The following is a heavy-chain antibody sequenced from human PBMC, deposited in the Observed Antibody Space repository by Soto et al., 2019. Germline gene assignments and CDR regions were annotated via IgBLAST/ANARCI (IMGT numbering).Heavy chain of an antibody. V-gene: IGHV4-59*08. J-gene: IGHJ5*02. D-gene: IGHD6-6*01. CDR2: IYYSGST. CDR1: GGSISSYY. Sequence: SETLSLTCTVSGGSISSYYWSWIRQPPGKGLEWIGYIYYSGSTNYNPSLKSRVTISVDTSKNQFSLKLSSVTAADTAVYYCARPLSIAARWFDPWGQGTLVTVSS. CDR3: ARPLSIAARWFDP.